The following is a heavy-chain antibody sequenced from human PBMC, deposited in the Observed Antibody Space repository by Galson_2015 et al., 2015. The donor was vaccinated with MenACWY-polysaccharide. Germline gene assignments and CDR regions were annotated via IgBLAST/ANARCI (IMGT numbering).Heavy chain of an antibody. CDR1: GFPFTVYY. CDR2: ITPNNGDT. D-gene: IGHD2/OR15-2a*01. V-gene: IGHV1-2*06. CDR3: ARLTYAERSAVYGPSDP. J-gene: IGHJ5*02. Sequence: SVKVSCKASGFPFTVYYIHWVRQAPGQGLEWMGRITPNNGDTEYAQNLQGRVTMTRYTSISTAYMELSRLRSDDTAVYYCARLTYAERSAVYGPSDPWGQGSLVTVSS.